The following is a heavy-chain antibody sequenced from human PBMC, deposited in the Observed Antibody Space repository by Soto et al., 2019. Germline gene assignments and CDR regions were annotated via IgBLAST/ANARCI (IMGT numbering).Heavy chain of an antibody. D-gene: IGHD6-13*01. CDR2: ISYDGSNK. CDR3: ERDRPAAAGHPNYYYYGMDV. J-gene: IGHJ6*02. CDR1: GFTFSSYA. Sequence: SLRLSCAASGFTFSSYAMHWVRQAPGKGLEWVAVISYDGSNKYYADSVKGRLTISRDNSKNTLYLQMNSLRAEDTAVYYCERDRPAAAGHPNYYYYGMDVWGQGTTVTVSS. V-gene: IGHV3-30-3*01.